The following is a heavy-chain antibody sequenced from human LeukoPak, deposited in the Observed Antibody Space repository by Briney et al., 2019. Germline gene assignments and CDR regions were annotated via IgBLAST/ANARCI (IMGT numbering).Heavy chain of an antibody. CDR1: GGSFSGYY. Sequence: PSETLSLTCAVYGGSFSGYYWSWIRQPPGKGLEWIGSIYYSGSTYYNPSLKSRVTISVDTSKNQFSLKLSSVTAADTAVYYCARDITIRGAFDIWGQGTMVTVSS. J-gene: IGHJ3*02. CDR3: ARDITIRGAFDI. D-gene: IGHD3-10*01. V-gene: IGHV4-34*01. CDR2: IYYSGST.